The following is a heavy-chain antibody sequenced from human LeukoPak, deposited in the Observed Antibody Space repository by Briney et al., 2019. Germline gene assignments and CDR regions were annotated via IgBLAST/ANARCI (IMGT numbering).Heavy chain of an antibody. CDR1: GGSISSHY. J-gene: IGHJ5*02. D-gene: IGHD2-8*02. CDR3: ARDLWSDNWFDP. CDR2: IYYSGST. V-gene: IGHV4-59*11. Sequence: SETLSLTCTVSGGSISSHYWSWIRQPPGKGLEWIGYIYYSGSTNYNPSLKSRVTISVDTSKNQFSLKLSSVIAADTAVYYCARDLWSDNWFDPWGQGTLVTVSS.